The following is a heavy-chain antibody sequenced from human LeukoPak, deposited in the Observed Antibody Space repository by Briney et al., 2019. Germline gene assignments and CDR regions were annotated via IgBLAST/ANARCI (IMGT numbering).Heavy chain of an antibody. J-gene: IGHJ4*02. CDR3: AKDKAGTIVWYGRWAIGLFDY. Sequence: GGSQRLSCAASGFNFDAYAMHWVRQAPGKGLQWISLISADGGSTYYADSVKGRFTMSRDNSKNSLYLQMNSLTTEDTAFYYCAKDKAGTIVWYGRWAIGLFDYWGQGTLLTVSS. CDR2: ISADGGST. V-gene: IGHV3-43*02. D-gene: IGHD6-13*01. CDR1: GFNFDAYA.